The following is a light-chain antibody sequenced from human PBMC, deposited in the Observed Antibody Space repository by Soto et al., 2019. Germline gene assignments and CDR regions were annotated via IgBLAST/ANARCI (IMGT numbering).Light chain of an antibody. CDR1: ESVHRN. CDR2: YAS. CDR3: PHSSNWPPT. V-gene: IGKV3-15*01. J-gene: IGKJ3*01. Sequence: EMVMTQSPATLSVSPGERVTLSCRASESVHRNLAWYQQKPGQGPSLLIYYASTRATGVPDRFTGSGSGTELPLTISSLQSEDFGVYHCPHSSNWPPTFGPGTKVEIK.